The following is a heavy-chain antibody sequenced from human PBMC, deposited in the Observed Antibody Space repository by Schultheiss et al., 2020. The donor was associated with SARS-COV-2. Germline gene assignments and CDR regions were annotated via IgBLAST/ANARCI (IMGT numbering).Heavy chain of an antibody. CDR2: IYYSGST. CDR1: GGSISSYY. J-gene: IGHJ3*02. D-gene: IGHD3-22*01. Sequence: ESLKISCTVSGGSISSYYWSWIRQPPGKGLEWIGYIYYSGSTNYNPSLKSRVTISVDTSKNQFSLKLSSVTAADTAVYYCARVIYDSSGYPGAFDIWGQGTMVTVSS. CDR3: ARVIYDSSGYPGAFDI. V-gene: IGHV4-59*01.